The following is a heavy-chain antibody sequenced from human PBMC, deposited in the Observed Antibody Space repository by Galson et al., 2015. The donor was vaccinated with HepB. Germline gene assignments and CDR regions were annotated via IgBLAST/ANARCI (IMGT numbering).Heavy chain of an antibody. CDR2: ISGYNGNT. J-gene: IGHJ1*01. CDR3: ARDTSYSDNSLSY. CDR1: GYTFTNYG. V-gene: IGHV1-18*01. D-gene: IGHD4-17*01. Sequence: SVKVSCKASGYTFTNYGNNWVRQAPGQGLEWMGWISGYNGNTKYAQKLLGRVTMTTDTSTNTVYMELRSLTSNDTAVYYCARDTSYSDNSLSYWGQGTLVTVSS.